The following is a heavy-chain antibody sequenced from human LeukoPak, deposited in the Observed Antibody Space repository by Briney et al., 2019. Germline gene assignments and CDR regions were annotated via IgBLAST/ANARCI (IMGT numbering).Heavy chain of an antibody. J-gene: IGHJ6*03. CDR1: GGSISSYY. V-gene: IGHV4-59*01. D-gene: IGHD1-26*01. CDR3: ARLKELLNYYYYYMDV. CDR2: IYYSGST. Sequence: SETLSLTCTVSGGSISSYYWSWIRQPPGKGLEWIGYIYYSGSTNYNPSLKSRVTISVDTSKNQFSLKLSSVTAADTAVYYCARLKELLNYYYYYMDVWGKGPRSPSP.